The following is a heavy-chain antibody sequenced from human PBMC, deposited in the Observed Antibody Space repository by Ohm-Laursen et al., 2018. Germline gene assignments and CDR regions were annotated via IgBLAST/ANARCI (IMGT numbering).Heavy chain of an antibody. D-gene: IGHD2-2*01. CDR1: GDSVSSNSAA. CDR2: TYYRSKWYN. V-gene: IGHV6-1*01. J-gene: IGHJ5*02. CDR3: ARAPRRPATAAHNWFDP. Sequence: SDTLSLTCAISGDSVSSNSAAWNWIRQSPSRGLEWLGRTYYRSKWYNDYAVSVQSRITINPDTSKNQFSLQLNSVTPEDTAVYYCARAPRRPATAAHNWFDPWGQGTLVTVSS.